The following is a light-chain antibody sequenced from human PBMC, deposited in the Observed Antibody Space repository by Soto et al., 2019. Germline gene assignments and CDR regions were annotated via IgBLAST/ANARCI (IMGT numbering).Light chain of an antibody. V-gene: IGKV3-20*01. CDR1: QSVSSNF. CDR3: QQYGSSPPLS. J-gene: IGKJ4*01. CDR2: GVS. Sequence: EILLTQSPGTLSLSPGESSPLSCRASQSVSSNFLAWYQQKPGQAPRLLIYGVSSRASGIPDRFFGSGSGTDFTLTISRLEPEDFAVYYCQQYGSSPPLSFGGGTKVDIK.